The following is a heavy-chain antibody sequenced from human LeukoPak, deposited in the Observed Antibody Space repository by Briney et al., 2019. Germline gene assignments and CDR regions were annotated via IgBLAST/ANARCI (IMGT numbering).Heavy chain of an antibody. CDR3: AREGDGYGSGSYID. D-gene: IGHD3-10*01. CDR2: INPNSGGT. J-gene: IGHJ4*02. Sequence: GASVKVSCKASGYTFTGYYMHWVRQAPGQGLEWMGWINPNSGGTNYAQKFQGRVTMTRDTSISTAYMELSRLRSDDTAVYYCAREGDGYGSGSYIDWGQGTLVTVSS. CDR1: GYTFTGYY. V-gene: IGHV1-2*02.